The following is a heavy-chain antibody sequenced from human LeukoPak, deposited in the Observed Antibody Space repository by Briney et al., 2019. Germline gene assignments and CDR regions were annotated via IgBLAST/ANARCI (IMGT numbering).Heavy chain of an antibody. J-gene: IGHJ4*02. CDR3: ARDPPSSDENAVAGEDY. CDR1: GFTFSSYT. D-gene: IGHD6-19*01. Sequence: PGRSLRLSCAASGFTFSSYTIHWVRQPPGKGLEWVAVISFDGSNKYYADSVKGRFTISRDNSKNTLYLQMNSLRAEDTAVYYCARDPPSSDENAVAGEDYWGQGTLVTVSS. V-gene: IGHV3-30-3*01. CDR2: ISFDGSNK.